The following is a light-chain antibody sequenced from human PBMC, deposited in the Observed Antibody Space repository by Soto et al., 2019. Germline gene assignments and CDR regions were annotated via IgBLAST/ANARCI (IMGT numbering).Light chain of an antibody. CDR3: QQSYSTPRT. Sequence: DIQMTQSPSSLSASVGDRVTITCRASQSISSYLNWYHQKPGKAPKLLIYAASSLQSGVPSRFSGSGSGTDFNLTISSLQPEDFATYYCQQSYSTPRTFGQGTKVEIK. J-gene: IGKJ1*01. CDR1: QSISSY. CDR2: AAS. V-gene: IGKV1-39*01.